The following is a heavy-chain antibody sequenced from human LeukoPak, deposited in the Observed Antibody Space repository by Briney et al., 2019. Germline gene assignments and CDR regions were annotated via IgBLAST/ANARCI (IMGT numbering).Heavy chain of an antibody. J-gene: IGHJ5*01. D-gene: IGHD2-2*01. V-gene: IGHV4-38-2*01. CDR3: ARNVSLVPAVMGGRNGFDS. CDR1: ASSIISDYY. Sequence: SETLSLTCAVSASSIISDYYWAWIRQPPGKGLEGIASIYHSGSTHYNPSLKSRGTISVDTSKNEFTLKLSSVTAADTAVYYCARNVSLVPAVMGGRNGFDSWGQGTLVTVSS. CDR2: IYHSGST.